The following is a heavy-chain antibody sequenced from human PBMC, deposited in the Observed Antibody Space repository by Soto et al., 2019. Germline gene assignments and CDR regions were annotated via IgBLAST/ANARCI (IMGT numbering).Heavy chain of an antibody. V-gene: IGHV1-58*02. D-gene: IGHD2-2*01. Sequence: SVKVSCKASGFTFTSSAMQWVRQARGQRLEWIGWIVVGSGNTNYAQKFQERVTITRDMSTSTAYMELSSLRSEDTAVYYCAREELGYCSSTRCPYLDYWGQGTLVTVSS. CDR1: GFTFTSSA. CDR2: IVVGSGNT. CDR3: AREELGYCSSTRCPYLDY. J-gene: IGHJ4*02.